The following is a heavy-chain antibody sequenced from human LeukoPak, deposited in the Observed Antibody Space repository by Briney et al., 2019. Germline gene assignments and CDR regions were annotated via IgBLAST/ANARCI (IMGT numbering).Heavy chain of an antibody. CDR2: INHSGST. CDR3: ARGGLQLWSKVPDY. Sequence: SETLSLTCAVYSGSLSGYYWSWISQPPGKGLEWIGEINHSGSTNYNPSLKSRVTISVDTSKNQFSLKLSSVTAADTAVYYCARGGLQLWSKVPDYWGQGTLVTVSS. V-gene: IGHV4-34*01. D-gene: IGHD5-18*01. J-gene: IGHJ4*02. CDR1: SGSLSGYY.